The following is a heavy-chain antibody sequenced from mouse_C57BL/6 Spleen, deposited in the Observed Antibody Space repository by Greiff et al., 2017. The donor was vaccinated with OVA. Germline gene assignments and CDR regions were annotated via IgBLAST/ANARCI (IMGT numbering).Heavy chain of an antibody. CDR2: IDPSDSET. D-gene: IGHD4-1*01. J-gene: IGHJ1*03. V-gene: IGHV1-52*01. CDR3: ASNWGYWYFDV. CDR1: GYTFTSYW. Sequence: QVQLQQPGAELVRPGSSVKLSCKASGYTFTSYWMHWVKQRPIQGLEWIGNIDPSDSETHYNQKFKDKATLTVDKSSSTAYMQLSSLTSEGSAVYYCASNWGYWYFDVWGTGTTVTVSS.